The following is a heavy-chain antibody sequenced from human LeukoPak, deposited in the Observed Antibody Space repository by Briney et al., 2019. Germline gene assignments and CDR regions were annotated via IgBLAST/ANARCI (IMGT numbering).Heavy chain of an antibody. V-gene: IGHV4-34*01. CDR1: GGSFSGYY. D-gene: IGHD6-19*01. CDR2: INHSGST. Sequence: SETLSLTCAVYGGSFSGYYWSWIRQPPGKGLEWIGEINHSGSTNYNPSLKSRVTISVDTSKNQFSLKLSSVTAADTAVYYCARLRSLYSSGWYGGFVYGGRGPLVTVSS. J-gene: IGHJ4*02. CDR3: ARLRSLYSSGWYGGFVY.